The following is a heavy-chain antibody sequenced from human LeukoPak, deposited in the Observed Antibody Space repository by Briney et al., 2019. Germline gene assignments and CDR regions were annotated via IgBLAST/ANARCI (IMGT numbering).Heavy chain of an antibody. CDR2: IYTSGST. Sequence: SETLSLTCTVSGGSISSYYLSWIRQPAGKGLEWIGRIYTSGSTNYNPSLKSRVTMSVDTSKNQFSLKLSSVTAADTAVYYCARDQAYYDSSGQFDYWGQGTLVTVSS. J-gene: IGHJ4*02. CDR3: ARDQAYYDSSGQFDY. V-gene: IGHV4-4*07. CDR1: GGSISSYY. D-gene: IGHD3-22*01.